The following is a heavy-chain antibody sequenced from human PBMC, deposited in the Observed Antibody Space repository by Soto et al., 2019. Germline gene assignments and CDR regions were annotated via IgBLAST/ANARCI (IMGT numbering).Heavy chain of an antibody. J-gene: IGHJ4*02. V-gene: IGHV3-23*01. D-gene: IGHD2-2*02. Sequence: VGSLRLSCVASGFTFRNHAMTWVRQAPGKGLEWVSGISGSGTMKYYADSVRGHFTISRENAKNTLHLQMDNLRVGDTAVYYCAKEAEENEQVPIPGDNWGQGTLVTVSS. CDR1: GFTFRNHA. CDR3: AKEAEENEQVPIPGDN. CDR2: ISGSGTMK.